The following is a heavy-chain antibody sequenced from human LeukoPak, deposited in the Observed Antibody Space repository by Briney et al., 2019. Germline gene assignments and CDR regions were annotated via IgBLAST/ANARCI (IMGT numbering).Heavy chain of an antibody. J-gene: IGHJ4*02. CDR1: GFTVSSNY. CDR2: IYSGGST. Sequence: GGSLRLSCAASGFTVSSNYMSWVRQAPGKGLEWVSVIYSGGSTYYADSVKGRFTIPRDNSKNALYLQMNGLRAEDTAVHYCAREAMGIAVAIDYWGQGTLVTVSS. D-gene: IGHD6-19*01. CDR3: AREAMGIAVAIDY. V-gene: IGHV3-66*01.